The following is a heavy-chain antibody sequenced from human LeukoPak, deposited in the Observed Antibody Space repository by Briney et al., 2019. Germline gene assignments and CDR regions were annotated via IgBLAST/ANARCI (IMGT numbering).Heavy chain of an antibody. J-gene: IGHJ6*03. D-gene: IGHD2-15*01. CDR3: ARDQGFHFQHMDV. V-gene: IGHV3-21*01. Sequence: PGGSLRLSCAASGFTFSYYSMNWVRQTPGKGLEWVSSSSSRSSHIDYADSVKGRLTISRDDAKNSLYLQMNSLRVEDAAVYYCARDQGFHFQHMDVWGKGTTVIVSS. CDR1: GFTFSYYS. CDR2: SSSRSSHI.